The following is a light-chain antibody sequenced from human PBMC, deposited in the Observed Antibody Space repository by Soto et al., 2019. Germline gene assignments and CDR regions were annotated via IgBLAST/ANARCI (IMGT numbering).Light chain of an antibody. CDR1: QDIGNY. V-gene: IGKV1-33*01. J-gene: IGKJ2*01. CDR3: QQYDTLPPYT. Sequence: DLQMTQSPSSLSASVGDRVTIACQANQDIGNYLNWYQQKPGKAPRLLIYDASNLEIGVPSRFSGSGSGTDFTFPISNLQPEDIATYYCQQYDTLPPYTFGQGTKLELK. CDR2: DAS.